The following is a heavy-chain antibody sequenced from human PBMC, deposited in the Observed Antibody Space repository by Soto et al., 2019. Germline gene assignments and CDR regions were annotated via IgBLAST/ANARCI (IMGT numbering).Heavy chain of an antibody. J-gene: IGHJ6*02. Sequence: GGSLRLSCEASGFSLSTYSMHWVRQAPGKGLEWVSSIGRRSDIYYADSVKGRFTISRDNAKNSVSLQMNSLRDEDTAVYYCAREETAWPLAYGLDVWGQGTTVTV. CDR2: IGRRSDI. CDR1: GFSLSTYS. D-gene: IGHD2-21*02. V-gene: IGHV3-21*01. CDR3: AREETAWPLAYGLDV.